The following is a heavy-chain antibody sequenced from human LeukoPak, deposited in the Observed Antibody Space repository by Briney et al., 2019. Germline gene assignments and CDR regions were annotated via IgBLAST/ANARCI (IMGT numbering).Heavy chain of an antibody. Sequence: ASVKVSCKASGYTFTGYYMHWVRQAPGQGLEWMGWINPNSGGTNYAQKFQGRVTMTRDTSISTAYMELSRLRSDGTAVYYCAREGGYYDFWSGYYTGRGYNWFDPWGQGTLVTVSS. CDR1: GYTFTGYY. V-gene: IGHV1-2*02. J-gene: IGHJ5*02. CDR2: INPNSGGT. CDR3: AREGGYYDFWSGYYTGRGYNWFDP. D-gene: IGHD3-3*01.